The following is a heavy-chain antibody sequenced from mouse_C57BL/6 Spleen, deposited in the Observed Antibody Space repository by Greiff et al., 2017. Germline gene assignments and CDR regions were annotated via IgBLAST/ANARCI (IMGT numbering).Heavy chain of an antibody. V-gene: IGHV2-5*01. CDR1: GFSLTSYG. CDR2: IWRGGST. D-gene: IGHD2-5*01. J-gene: IGHJ4*01. CDR3: ARGDYSNSGYAMDD. Sequence: QVQLQQSGPGLVQPSQSLSITCTVSGFSLTSYGVHWVRQSPGKGLEWLGVIWRGGSTDYNAAFMSRLSITKDNSKSQVFFKMNSLQADDTAIYYCARGDYSNSGYAMDDWGQGTSVTASS.